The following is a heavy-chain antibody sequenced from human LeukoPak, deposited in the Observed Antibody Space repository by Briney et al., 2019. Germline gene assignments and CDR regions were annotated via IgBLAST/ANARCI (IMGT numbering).Heavy chain of an antibody. CDR1: GGSISSYY. Sequence: SSETLSLTCTVSGGSISSYYWSWIRQPAGKGLEWIGRIYSGSTNYNPSLKSRVTVSVDTSKNQFSLNLNSVAAADTAVYYCARDQGWVLGELISNTFDIWGQGTTVTVSS. CDR3: ARDQGWVLGELISNTFDI. J-gene: IGHJ3*02. D-gene: IGHD3-22*01. V-gene: IGHV4-4*07. CDR2: IYSGST.